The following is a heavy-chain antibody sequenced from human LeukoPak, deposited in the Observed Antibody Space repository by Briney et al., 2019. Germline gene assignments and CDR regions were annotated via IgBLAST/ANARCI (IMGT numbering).Heavy chain of an antibody. Sequence: GGSLRLSCAASGFTFSSYGMHWVRQAPGKGLEWVAVISYDGSNKYYADSVKGRFTISRDNSKNTLYLQMDSLRAEGTAVYYCAKIHGGRLDFDYWGQGTLVTVSS. CDR1: GFTFSSYG. J-gene: IGHJ4*02. D-gene: IGHD3-16*01. V-gene: IGHV3-30*18. CDR3: AKIHGGRLDFDY. CDR2: ISYDGSNK.